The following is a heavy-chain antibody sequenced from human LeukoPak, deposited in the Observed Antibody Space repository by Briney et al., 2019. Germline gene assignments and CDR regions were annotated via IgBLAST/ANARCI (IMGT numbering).Heavy chain of an antibody. D-gene: IGHD2-2*01. J-gene: IGHJ5*02. CDR2: INPNSGGT. CDR1: GYTFTGYY. V-gene: IGHV1-2*02. Sequence: ASVKVSCKASGYTFTGYYMHWVRQAPGQGLEWMGWINPNSGGTNYAQKFQGRVTMTRDTSISTAYMELSRLRSDDTAVYYCARDVHGGYCSSTSCRNNWFDPWGQGTLVTVSS. CDR3: ARDVHGGYCSSTSCRNNWFDP.